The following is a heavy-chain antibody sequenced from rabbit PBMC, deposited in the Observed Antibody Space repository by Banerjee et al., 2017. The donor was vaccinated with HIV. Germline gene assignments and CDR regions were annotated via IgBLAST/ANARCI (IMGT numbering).Heavy chain of an antibody. Sequence: QSLEESGGDLVKPGASLTLTCTASGFSFSSSHYMHWVRQAPGKGLEWIACIYAGSSGSTWYASWVNGRFTISKPSSTTVTLQMTSLTAADTATYFCARENFDRIVRDPAYADLWGPGTLVTVS. D-gene: IGHD6-1*01. CDR3: ARENFDRIVRDPAYADL. V-gene: IGHV1S40*01. CDR1: GFSFSSSHY. CDR2: IYAGSSGST. J-gene: IGHJ6*01.